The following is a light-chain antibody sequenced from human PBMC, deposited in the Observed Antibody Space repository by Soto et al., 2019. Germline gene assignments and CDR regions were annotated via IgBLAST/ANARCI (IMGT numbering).Light chain of an antibody. Sequence: QSVLTQPRSVSGSPGQSVTISCTGTSSDVGNYIYVSWYQHHPHKAPKLMIYDVSNRPSGVSDRFSGSKSGNTASLTISGLQAEDEADYYCTSYTTSSTLIFGGGTKLTVL. J-gene: IGLJ2*01. V-gene: IGLV2-14*03. CDR1: SSDVGNYIY. CDR2: DVS. CDR3: TSYTTSSTLI.